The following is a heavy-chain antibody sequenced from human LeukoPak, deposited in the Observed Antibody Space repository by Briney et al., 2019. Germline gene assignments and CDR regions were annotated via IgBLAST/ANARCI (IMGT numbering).Heavy chain of an antibody. V-gene: IGHV3-30-3*01. Sequence: GGSLRLSCAASGFTFSSYTMHWVRQAPGKGLECVALVSYDGTKINYADSVKGRFTMSRDISKNTLYLQMNSLKPEDTAVYYCARDRVQIWSYVGTFDSWGQGTLVTVSS. CDR1: GFTFSSYT. CDR2: VSYDGTKI. D-gene: IGHD5-18*01. CDR3: ARDRVQIWSYVGTFDS. J-gene: IGHJ4*02.